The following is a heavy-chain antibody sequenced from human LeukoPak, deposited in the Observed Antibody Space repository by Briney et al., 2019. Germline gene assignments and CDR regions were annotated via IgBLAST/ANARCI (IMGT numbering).Heavy chain of an antibody. V-gene: IGHV1-2*02. D-gene: IGHD3-10*01. Sequence: GASVKVSCKASGYTFTGYYMHWVRQAPGQGLEWMGWINPNSGGTNYAQKFQGRVTMTRDTSISTAYMELSRLRSDDTAVYYCARKGKFGEFLPYYYYGMDVWGQGTTVTVSS. J-gene: IGHJ6*02. CDR2: INPNSGGT. CDR1: GYTFTGYY. CDR3: ARKGKFGEFLPYYYYGMDV.